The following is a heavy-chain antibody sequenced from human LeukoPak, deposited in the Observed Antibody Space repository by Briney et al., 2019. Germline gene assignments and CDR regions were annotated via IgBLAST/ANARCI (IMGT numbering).Heavy chain of an antibody. CDR2: INPNSGGT. Sequence: ASVKVSCKASEYTFTGYYMHWVRQAPGQGLEWMGWINPNSGGTNYAQKFQGRVTMTRDTSISTAYMELSRLRSDDTAVYYCARTHSSGYYVFDYWGQGTLVTVSS. CDR1: EYTFTGYY. V-gene: IGHV1-2*02. J-gene: IGHJ4*02. D-gene: IGHD3-22*01. CDR3: ARTHSSGYYVFDY.